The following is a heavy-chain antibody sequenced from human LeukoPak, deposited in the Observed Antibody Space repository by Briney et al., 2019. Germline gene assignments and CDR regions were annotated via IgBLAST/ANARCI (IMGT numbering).Heavy chain of an antibody. CDR3: AREQYGSDDALDI. CDR1: GFTFSNYG. V-gene: IGHV3-33*08. Sequence: GRSLRLSCAASGFTFSNYGMHWVRQAPGKRLEWVAVIWYDGSNKYYADSVRGRFTVSRDNSKNTLDLQMSSLRAEDTAVYYCAREQYGSDDALDIWGQGTLVTVSS. CDR2: IWYDGSNK. D-gene: IGHD3-10*01. J-gene: IGHJ3*02.